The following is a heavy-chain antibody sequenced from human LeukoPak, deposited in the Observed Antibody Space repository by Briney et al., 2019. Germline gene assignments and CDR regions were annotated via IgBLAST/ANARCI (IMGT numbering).Heavy chain of an antibody. Sequence: SETLSLTCTVSGGSISSNSYYWGWIRQPPGKGLEWIGSINYGGSTYYNPSLKSRVTISVDTSKNQFSLKLSSVTAADTAVYYCARPYYSISINWFFDFWGRGTLVTVSS. CDR2: INYGGST. CDR3: ARPYYSISINWFFDF. V-gene: IGHV4-39*01. D-gene: IGHD6-13*01. J-gene: IGHJ2*01. CDR1: GGSISSNSYY.